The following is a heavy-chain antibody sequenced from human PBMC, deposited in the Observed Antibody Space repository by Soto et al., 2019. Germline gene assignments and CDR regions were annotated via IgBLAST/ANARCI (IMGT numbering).Heavy chain of an antibody. Sequence: GGSLRLSCAASGFTFSSYWISWVRQAPGKELEWVANIKQHGSVKYYVDSVKGRFTISRDNAKNSLFLEMNSLRAEDTAVYCCVRAIASADSVWGQGTLVTVSS. CDR2: IKQHGSVK. V-gene: IGHV3-7*01. CDR1: GFTFSSYW. D-gene: IGHD6-13*01. CDR3: VRAIASADSV. J-gene: IGHJ1*01.